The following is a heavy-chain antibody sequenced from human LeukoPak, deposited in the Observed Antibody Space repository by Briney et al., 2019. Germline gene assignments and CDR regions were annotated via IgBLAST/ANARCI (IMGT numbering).Heavy chain of an antibody. CDR1: GGSISSYY. V-gene: IGHV4-34*01. CDR2: INHSGST. CDR3: ARAAYGVDY. Sequence: SETLSLTCTVSGGSISSYYWSWIRQPPGKGLEWIGEINHSGSTNYNPSLKSRVTISVDTSKNQFSLKLSSVTAADTAVYYCARAAYGVDYWGQGTLVTVSS. J-gene: IGHJ4*02. D-gene: IGHD4-17*01.